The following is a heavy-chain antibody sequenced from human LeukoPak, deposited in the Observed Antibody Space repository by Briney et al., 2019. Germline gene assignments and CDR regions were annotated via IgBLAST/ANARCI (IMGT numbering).Heavy chain of an antibody. CDR3: ARHYARYYFDY. V-gene: IGHV4-59*08. Sequence: SETLSLTCTVSGGSISSDYWSWIRQPPGKGLEWIGYIYYSGSTNYNPSLKSRVTISVDTSKNQFSLKLSSVTAADTAVYYCARHYARYYFDYWGQGTLVTVSS. D-gene: IGHD3-16*01. CDR1: GGSISSDY. J-gene: IGHJ4*02. CDR2: IYYSGST.